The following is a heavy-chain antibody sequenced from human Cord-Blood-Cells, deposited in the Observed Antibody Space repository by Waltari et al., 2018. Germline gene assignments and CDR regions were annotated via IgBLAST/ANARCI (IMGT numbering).Heavy chain of an antibody. V-gene: IGHV1-58*01. Sequence: QMQLVQSGPEVKKPGTSVKVSCKASGFTFTSSAVQWVRQARGQRLAWIGWIVVGSGNTNYAQKFQERVTITRDMSTSTAYMELSSLRSEDTAVYYCARTMVQGRYYYYGMDVWGQGTTVTVSS. J-gene: IGHJ6*02. CDR2: IVVGSGNT. CDR1: GFTFTSSA. CDR3: ARTMVQGRYYYYGMDV. D-gene: IGHD3-10*01.